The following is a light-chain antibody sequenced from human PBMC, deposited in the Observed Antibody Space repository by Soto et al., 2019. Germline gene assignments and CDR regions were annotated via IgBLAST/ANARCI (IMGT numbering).Light chain of an antibody. Sequence: SYELTQPPSVSVAPGKTATIPCGGNNIGSESVHWYQQKPGQAPVLVIYYDTDRPSGIPERFSGSNSGNTATLTISGVEAGDEAAYYCQVWNKGDHQVIFGGGTQLTVL. J-gene: IGLJ2*01. CDR3: QVWNKGDHQVI. CDR1: NIGSES. CDR2: YDT. V-gene: IGLV3-21*04.